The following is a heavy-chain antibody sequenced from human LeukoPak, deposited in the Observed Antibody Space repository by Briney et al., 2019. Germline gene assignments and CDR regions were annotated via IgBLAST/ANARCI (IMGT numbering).Heavy chain of an antibody. CDR2: IIPIFGTA. Sequence: GGSLRLSCAASGFTFSSYAISWVRQAPGQGLEWMEGIIPIFGTANYAQKFQGRVTITADESTSTAYMELSSLRSEDTAVYYCARGGPYCSSTRCPLMDAWGQGTLVTVSS. CDR1: GFTFSSYA. V-gene: IGHV1-69*01. CDR3: ARGGPYCSSTRCPLMDA. J-gene: IGHJ5*02. D-gene: IGHD2-2*01.